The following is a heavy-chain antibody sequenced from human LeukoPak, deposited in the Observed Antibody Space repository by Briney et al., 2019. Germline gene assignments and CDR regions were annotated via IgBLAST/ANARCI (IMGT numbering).Heavy chain of an antibody. Sequence: WASVKVSCKASGYTFTGYYMHWVRQAPGQGLEWMGWINPNSGGTNYAQKFQGRVTMTRDTSISTAYMELSRLRSDDTAVYYCARLTGALLLVAATGWFDPWGQGTLVTVSS. CDR2: INPNSGGT. D-gene: IGHD2-15*01. CDR3: ARLTGALLLVAATGWFDP. CDR1: GYTFTGYY. V-gene: IGHV1-2*02. J-gene: IGHJ5*02.